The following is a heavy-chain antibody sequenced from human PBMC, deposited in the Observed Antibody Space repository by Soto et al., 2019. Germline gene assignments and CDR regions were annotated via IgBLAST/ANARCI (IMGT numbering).Heavy chain of an antibody. D-gene: IGHD1-1*01. CDR3: ARTGDGHHDFLDY. Sequence: PGGSLRLSCAASGFTFSTYPMSWVRQAPGKGLEWVANINQDGNEDNLLDSVKGRFTISRDNAKNSLFLQMNSLRVDDTAVYYCARTGDGHHDFLDYWGQGALVTVSS. V-gene: IGHV3-7*01. J-gene: IGHJ4*02. CDR1: GFTFSTYP. CDR2: INQDGNED.